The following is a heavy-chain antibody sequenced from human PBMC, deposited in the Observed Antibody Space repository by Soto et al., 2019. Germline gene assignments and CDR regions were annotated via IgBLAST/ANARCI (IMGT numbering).Heavy chain of an antibody. D-gene: IGHD6-6*01. CDR1: GYTFTSYA. Sequence: DSERVSCKASGYTFTSYAMHWVRQAPGQRLEGMACINAGNGNTKYSQKFPGIVTITRDASASTAYMELSSLRSEDTAVYYCARWEYSSSLYNGMDVWGQGITLTVSS. CDR3: ARWEYSSSLYNGMDV. V-gene: IGHV1-3*01. J-gene: IGHJ6*02. CDR2: INAGNGNT.